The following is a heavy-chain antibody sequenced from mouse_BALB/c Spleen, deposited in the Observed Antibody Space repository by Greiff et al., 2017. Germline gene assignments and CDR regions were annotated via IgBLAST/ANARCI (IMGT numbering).Heavy chain of an antibody. Sequence: EVKLMESGGGLVQPGGSRKLSCAASGFTFSSFGMHWVRQAPEKGLEWVAYISRGNSTIYYADTVKGRFTISRDNPKNTLFLQMTSLRSEDTAMYYCARWGGNDWYFDDWGAGTTVTVSS. CDR3: ARWGGNDWYFDD. CDR2: ISRGNSTI. V-gene: IGHV5-17*02. J-gene: IGHJ1*01. CDR1: GFTFSSFG.